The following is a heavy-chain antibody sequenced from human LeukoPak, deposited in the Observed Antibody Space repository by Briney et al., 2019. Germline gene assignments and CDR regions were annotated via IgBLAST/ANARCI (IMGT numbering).Heavy chain of an antibody. CDR1: GDSINSYY. J-gene: IGHJ4*02. D-gene: IGHD3-10*01. CDR2: IYYSGST. Sequence: SETLSLTCTVSGDSINSYYWSCIRQSPGKGLEWIGYIYYSGSTKYNPSLKSRVIILVDTSKNQFSLKLSSVTAADTATYYCARHRGSGSPYFDYWGQGTLVTVSS. CDR3: ARHRGSGSPYFDY. V-gene: IGHV4-59*08.